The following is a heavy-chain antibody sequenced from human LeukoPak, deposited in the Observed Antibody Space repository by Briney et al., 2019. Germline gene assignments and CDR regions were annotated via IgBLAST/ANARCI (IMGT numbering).Heavy chain of an antibody. CDR2: IYTSGST. CDR3: ARDRAAAATRFVHFDY. J-gene: IGHJ4*02. CDR1: GGSISSYY. Sequence: PSETLSLTCTVSGGSISSYYWSWIRQPTGRGLEWIGHIYTSGSTNYNPSLKSRVTMSVDTSKNQFSLKLSSVTAADTAVYYCARDRAAAATRFVHFDYWGQGTLVTVSS. D-gene: IGHD6-13*01. V-gene: IGHV4-4*07.